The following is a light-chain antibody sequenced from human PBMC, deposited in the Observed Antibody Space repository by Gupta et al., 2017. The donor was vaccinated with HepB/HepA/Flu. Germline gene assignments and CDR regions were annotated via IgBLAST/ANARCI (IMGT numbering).Light chain of an antibody. CDR1: TGTITGGHS. Sequence: AVAPPAPSLPVSPGGTVTLTCGSTTGTITGGHSPYWFRQRPGQDPRTLIHDTDKKPAWTPARCSGSRNGGKAALTISGAQTEDEAEYYCSLGCSVFLIFGEGTKLTVL. V-gene: IGLV7-46*01. CDR3: SLGCSVFLI. CDR2: DTD. J-gene: IGLJ2*01.